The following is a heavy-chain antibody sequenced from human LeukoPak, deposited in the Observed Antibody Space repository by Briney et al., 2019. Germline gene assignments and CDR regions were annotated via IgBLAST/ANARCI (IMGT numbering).Heavy chain of an antibody. CDR3: AKSRSGSANWALRIFDN. CDR2: ISPGGGTT. J-gene: IGHJ4*02. Sequence: PGGSLRLSCAVSGFAFGSEAMSWVRQSPARGLEWVASISPGGGTTYYADYVKGRFTISRDNSNNSLFVQMNSPRVEDTAVYFCAKSRSGSANWALRIFDNWGQGTLVTVSS. V-gene: IGHV3-23*01. CDR1: GFAFGSEA. D-gene: IGHD1-1*01.